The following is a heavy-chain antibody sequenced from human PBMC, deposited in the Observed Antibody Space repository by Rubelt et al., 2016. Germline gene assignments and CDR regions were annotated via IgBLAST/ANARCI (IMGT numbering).Heavy chain of an antibody. J-gene: IGHJ5*02. CDR2: ISAYNGNT. Sequence: GLEWMGWISAYNGNTNYAQKLQGRVTMTTDTSTSTAYMELRSLRSDDTAVYYCARGSSSWYIDWFDPWGQGTLVTVSS. D-gene: IGHD6-13*01. CDR3: ARGSSSWYIDWFDP. V-gene: IGHV1-18*01.